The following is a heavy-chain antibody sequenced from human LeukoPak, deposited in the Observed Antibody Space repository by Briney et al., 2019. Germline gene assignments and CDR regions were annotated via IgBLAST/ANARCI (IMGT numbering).Heavy chain of an antibody. V-gene: IGHV1-69*06. CDR3: ARHYDYVWGGIDY. J-gene: IGHJ4*02. CDR2: IIPIFGTA. Sequence: SVKVSCKASGGTFSSYAISWVRQAPGQGLEWMGGIIPIFGTANYAQEFQGRVTITADKSTSTAYMELSSLRSEDTAVYYCARHYDYVWGGIDYWGQGTLVTVSS. CDR1: GGTFSSYA. D-gene: IGHD3-16*01.